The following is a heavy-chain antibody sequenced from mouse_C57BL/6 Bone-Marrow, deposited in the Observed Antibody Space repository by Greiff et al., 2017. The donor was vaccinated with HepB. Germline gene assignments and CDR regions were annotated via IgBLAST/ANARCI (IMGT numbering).Heavy chain of an antibody. J-gene: IGHJ4*01. V-gene: IGHV5-4*01. CDR3: ARGWFRHYAMDY. CDR2: ISDGGSYT. CDR1: GFTFSSYA. Sequence: EVQLVESGGGLVKPGGSLKLSCAASGFTFSSYAMYWVSQTPEKRLEWVATISDGGSYTYYPDNVKGRFTISRDNAKTNLYLQISHLTSEDTAMYDCARGWFRHYAMDYWGQGTSVTVSS. D-gene: IGHD2-2*01.